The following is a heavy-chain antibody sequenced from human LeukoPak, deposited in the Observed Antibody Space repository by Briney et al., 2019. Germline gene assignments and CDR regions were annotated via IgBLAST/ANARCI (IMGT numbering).Heavy chain of an antibody. V-gene: IGHV4-59*01. Sequence: SETLSLTCTVSGGSISSYYWSWIRQPPGKGLGWIGYIYYSGSTNYNPSLKSRVTISVDTSKNQFSLKLSSVTAADTAVYYCARSSSLIDYFDYWGQGTLVTVSS. CDR3: ARSSSLIDYFDY. CDR1: GGSISSYY. J-gene: IGHJ4*02. D-gene: IGHD3-16*01. CDR2: IYYSGST.